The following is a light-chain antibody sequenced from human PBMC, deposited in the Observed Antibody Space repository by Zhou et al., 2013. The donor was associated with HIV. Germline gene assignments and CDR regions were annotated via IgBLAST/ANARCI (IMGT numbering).Light chain of an antibody. J-gene: IGKJ5*01. CDR2: GAF. CDR1: QDISSY. Sequence: DIQMTQSPSSLSASAGDRVTITCRASQDISSYLAWYQKKPGKAPKVLIYGAFNLQSGVPSRFSGSGSGTEFALTISSLQPEDFATYYCQQTYRFPRTFGQGTRLDIK. V-gene: IGKV1-39*01. CDR3: QQTYRFPRT.